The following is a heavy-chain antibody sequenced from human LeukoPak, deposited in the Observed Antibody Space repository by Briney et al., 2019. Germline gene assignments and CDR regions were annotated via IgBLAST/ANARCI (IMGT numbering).Heavy chain of an antibody. J-gene: IGHJ4*02. V-gene: IGHV4-38-2*02. CDR1: GYSISSGYF. Sequence: SETLSLTCTVSGYSISSGYFWGWMRQPPGKGLEWIGSIYQSETAHYNPSLKSRVTISVDTSKNQFSLKLSSVTAADTAVYYCARHRQGGIYSSSWYGFDYWGQGTLVTVSS. CDR2: IYQSETA. D-gene: IGHD6-13*01. CDR3: ARHRQGGIYSSSWYGFDY.